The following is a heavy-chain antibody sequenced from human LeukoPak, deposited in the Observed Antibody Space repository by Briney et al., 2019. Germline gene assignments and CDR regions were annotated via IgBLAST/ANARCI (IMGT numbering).Heavy chain of an antibody. CDR3: ASSGYDLYYFDY. CDR2: IYYSGST. D-gene: IGHD5-12*01. J-gene: IGHJ4*02. CDR1: GGSISSYY. V-gene: IGHV4-59*01. Sequence: SETLSLTCTVSGGSISSYYWSWIRQPPGKGLEWIGYIYYSGSTNYNPSLKSRVTISVDTSKNQFSPKLSSVTAADTAVYYCASSGYDLYYFDYWGQGTLVTVSS.